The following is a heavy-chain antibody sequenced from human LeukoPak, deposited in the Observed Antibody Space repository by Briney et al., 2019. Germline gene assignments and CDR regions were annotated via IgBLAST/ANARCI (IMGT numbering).Heavy chain of an antibody. CDR1: GGSISSGGYY. V-gene: IGHV4-31*03. CDR3: ARGDVFPRDLDI. D-gene: IGHD2-21*01. CDR2: IYYSGST. J-gene: IGHJ3*02. Sequence: SETLSLTCTVSGGSISSGGYYWRWLRQHPGTGLEWIGYIYYSGSTYYNPSLKSRVTISVDTSKNQFSLKLSSVTAADTAVYYCARGDVFPRDLDIWGQGTMVTVSS.